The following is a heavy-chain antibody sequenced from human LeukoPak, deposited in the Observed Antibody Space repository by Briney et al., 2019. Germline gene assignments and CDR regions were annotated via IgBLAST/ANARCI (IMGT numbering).Heavy chain of an antibody. V-gene: IGHV4-39*07. CDR3: ARVRRDIVVVVAASVDP. J-gene: IGHJ5*02. D-gene: IGHD2-15*01. Sequence: PSETLSLTCTVSGGSISSSSYYWGWIRQPPGKGLEWIGSIYYSGSTYYNPSLKSRVTISVDTSKNQFSLKLSSVTAADTAVYYCARVRRDIVVVVAASVDPWGQGTLVTVSS. CDR1: GGSISSSSYY. CDR2: IYYSGST.